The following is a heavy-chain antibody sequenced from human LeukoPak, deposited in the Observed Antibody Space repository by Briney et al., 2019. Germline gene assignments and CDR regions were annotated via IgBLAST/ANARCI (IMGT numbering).Heavy chain of an antibody. Sequence: TPGGSLRLSCAASGFTLSDYHTSWIRQAPGKGPEWVSYISISGTTKYYADSVKGRFTVSRDNAKNSLYLQMNSLRAEDTAVYYCARDLVPPPSGWYGGYWGQGTLVTVSS. CDR3: ARDLVPPPSGWYGGY. CDR1: GFTLSDYH. J-gene: IGHJ4*02. CDR2: ISISGTTK. D-gene: IGHD6-19*01. V-gene: IGHV3-11*04.